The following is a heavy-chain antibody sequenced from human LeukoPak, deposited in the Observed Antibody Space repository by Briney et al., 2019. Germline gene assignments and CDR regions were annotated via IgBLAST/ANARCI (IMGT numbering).Heavy chain of an antibody. V-gene: IGHV5-51*01. CDR3: TAGFTVATTAA. Sequence: GASLKISCKGSGYSLTSYWTAWVRQKPGKGLEWMGIIYPGDSDTRYSPSFQGQVTISADTSITTAYLQWSSLTASDTAMYYCTAGFTVATTAAWGQGTLVTVSS. CDR1: GYSLTSYW. CDR2: IYPGDSDT. D-gene: IGHD6-19*01. J-gene: IGHJ5*02.